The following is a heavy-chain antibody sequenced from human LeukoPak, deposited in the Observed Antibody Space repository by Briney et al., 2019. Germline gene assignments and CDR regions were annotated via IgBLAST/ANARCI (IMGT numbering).Heavy chain of an antibody. D-gene: IGHD5-12*01. CDR3: ARDLGYGGYEFAY. CDR2: INTNTGNP. J-gene: IGHJ4*02. Sequence: ASVKVSCKASGYTFTSYAMNWVRQAPGQGLEWMGWINTNTGNPTYAQGFTGRFVFSLDTSVSTAYLELSRLRSDDTAVYYCARDLGYGGYEFAYWGQGTLVTVSS. V-gene: IGHV7-4-1*02. CDR1: GYTFTSYA.